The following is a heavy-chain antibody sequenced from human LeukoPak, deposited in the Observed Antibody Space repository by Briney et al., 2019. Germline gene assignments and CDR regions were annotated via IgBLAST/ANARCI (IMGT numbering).Heavy chain of an antibody. Sequence: GGSLRLSCAASGFTFSSYAMSWVRQAPGKGLEWVAAISGSGGSTYYVDSVKGRFTISRDNSKNTLYLQMNSLGAEDTAVYYCAKEVIVGVSFDSRGQGTLVTVSS. V-gene: IGHV3-23*01. D-gene: IGHD1-26*01. J-gene: IGHJ4*02. CDR1: GFTFSSYA. CDR3: AKEVIVGVSFDS. CDR2: ISGSGGST.